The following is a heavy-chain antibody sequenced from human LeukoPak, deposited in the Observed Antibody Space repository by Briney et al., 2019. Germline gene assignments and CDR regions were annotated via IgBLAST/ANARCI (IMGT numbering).Heavy chain of an antibody. CDR3: ASGSYEEFGNYDFWSGYTMDV. Sequence: SVKVSCKASGGTFSSYAISWVRQAPGQGLEWMGGIIPIFGTANYAQKFQGRVTITADESTSTAYMELSSLRSEDTAVYYCASGSYEEFGNYDFWSGYTMDVWGQGTTVTVSS. D-gene: IGHD3-3*01. V-gene: IGHV1-69*13. J-gene: IGHJ6*02. CDR1: GGTFSSYA. CDR2: IIPIFGTA.